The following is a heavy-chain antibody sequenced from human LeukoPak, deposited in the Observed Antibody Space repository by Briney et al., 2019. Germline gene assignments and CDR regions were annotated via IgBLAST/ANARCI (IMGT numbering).Heavy chain of an antibody. D-gene: IGHD3-22*01. J-gene: IGHJ4*02. CDR2: VHSSGSS. CDR3: ARSYDTRGYQSRGFDY. V-gene: IGHV4-61*02. Sequence: SETLSLTCTVSGGSINSGSYSWNWIRQPAGKKLEFIGRVHSSGSSHYAPSLKSRATISIDSSTNQFSLRLNSVTAADSAVYYCARSYDTRGYQSRGFDYWGQGTLVSVSS. CDR1: GGSINSGSYS.